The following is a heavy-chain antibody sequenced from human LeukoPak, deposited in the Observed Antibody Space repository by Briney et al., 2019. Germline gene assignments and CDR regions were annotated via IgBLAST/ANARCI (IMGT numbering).Heavy chain of an antibody. CDR1: GYTFTSYG. J-gene: IGHJ4*02. Sequence: ASVTVSFKASGYTFTSYGISWVRQAPGQGLEWMGWISAYNGNTNYAQKLQGRVTITTDTSTSTGYRERRSLRSDDTAVYYCAREVGVRFWSGKVFDYWGQGTLVTVS. CDR3: AREVGVRFWSGKVFDY. CDR2: ISAYNGNT. V-gene: IGHV1-18*01. D-gene: IGHD3-3*01.